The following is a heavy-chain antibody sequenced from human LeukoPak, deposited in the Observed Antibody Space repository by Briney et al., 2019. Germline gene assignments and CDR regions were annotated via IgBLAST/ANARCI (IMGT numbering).Heavy chain of an antibody. CDR2: IYSGGST. J-gene: IGHJ3*02. CDR3: ARATEGAFDI. CDR1: GFTFSGSA. Sequence: GGSLRLSCAASGFTFSGSAMHWVRQASGKGLEWVSVIYSGGSTYYADSVKGRFTISRDNSKNTLYLQMNSLRAEDTAVYYCARATEGAFDIWGQGTMVTVSS. V-gene: IGHV3-53*05.